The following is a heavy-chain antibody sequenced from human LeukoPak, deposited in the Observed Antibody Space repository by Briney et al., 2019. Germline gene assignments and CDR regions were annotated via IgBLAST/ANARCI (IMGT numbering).Heavy chain of an antibody. J-gene: IGHJ4*02. CDR2: ISDSSRHI. V-gene: IGHV3-21*01. Sequence: PAGSLRLSCAASGFTFSRYSVNWVRQAPGKGLEWVSCISDSSRHIYYADSVKGRFTISRDNAKSSASLQMNSLRVDDTAVYYCARAYTNGDYLDYWGQGTLVTVSS. D-gene: IGHD4-17*01. CDR1: GFTFSRYS. CDR3: ARAYTNGDYLDY.